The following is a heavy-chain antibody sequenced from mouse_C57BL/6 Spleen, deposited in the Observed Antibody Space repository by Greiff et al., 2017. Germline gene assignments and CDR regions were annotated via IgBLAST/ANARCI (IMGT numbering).Heavy chain of an antibody. V-gene: IGHV1-64*01. CDR3: ARSDPPLTPYAMDY. D-gene: IGHD4-1*01. J-gene: IGHJ4*01. CDR1: GYTFTSYW. CDR2: IHPNSGST. Sequence: QVQLQQPGAELVKPGASVKLSCKASGYTFTSYWMHWVKQRPGQGLEWIGMIHPNSGSTNYNEKFKSKATLSVDKSSSTAYMQLSSLTSEDSAVYYGARSDPPLTPYAMDYWGQGTSVTVSS.